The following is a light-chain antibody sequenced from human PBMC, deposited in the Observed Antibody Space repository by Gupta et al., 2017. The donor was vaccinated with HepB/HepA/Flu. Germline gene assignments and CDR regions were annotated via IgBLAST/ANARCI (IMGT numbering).Light chain of an antibody. V-gene: IGLV1-44*01. CDR2: YND. CDR3: AAWDTSLNVVV. Sequence: QSVLPQSPSVSGTPGQRVTTSCSGSSSNVGRNNVNWYQQLPGTAPKLLIYYNDERPSGVPDRISGSKSGTSASLAISGLQSEDEADYYCAAWDTSLNVVVFGGGTKLTVL. J-gene: IGLJ2*01. CDR1: SSNVGRNN.